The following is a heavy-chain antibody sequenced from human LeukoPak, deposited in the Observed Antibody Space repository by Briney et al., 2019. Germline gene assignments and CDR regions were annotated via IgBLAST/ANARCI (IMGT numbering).Heavy chain of an antibody. Sequence: PSGTLSLTCTVSGGSISSYYWSWIRQPPGKGLEWIGYISYSGSTNYNPSLKSRVTISVDTSKNQFSLKLTSVTAADTAVYYCARHSICFDPWGQGTLVTVSS. V-gene: IGHV4-59*08. CDR2: ISYSGST. CDR1: GGSISSYY. J-gene: IGHJ5*02. CDR3: ARHSICFDP.